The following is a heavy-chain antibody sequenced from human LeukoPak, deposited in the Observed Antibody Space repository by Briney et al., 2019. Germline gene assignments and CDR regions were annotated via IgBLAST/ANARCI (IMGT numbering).Heavy chain of an antibody. CDR3: ARDKGSNPFDY. V-gene: IGHV4-39*07. CDR2: IYYSGST. Sequence: SETLSLTCTVSGGSISSYYGGWIRQPPGKGLEWIGSIYYSGSTYYNPSLKSRVTMSVDTSKNQFSLKVSSVTAADTAVYYCARDKGSNPFDYWGQGTPVTVSS. CDR1: GGSISSYY. J-gene: IGHJ4*02. D-gene: IGHD4-11*01.